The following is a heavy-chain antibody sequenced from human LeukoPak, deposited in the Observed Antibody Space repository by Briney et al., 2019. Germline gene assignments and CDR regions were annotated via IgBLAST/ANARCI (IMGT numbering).Heavy chain of an antibody. CDR3: ARDIAAAAPPPHYYYYYGMDV. CDR1: GGSISSSNW. D-gene: IGHD6-13*01. J-gene: IGHJ6*02. Sequence: SETLSLTCAVSGGSISSSNWWSWVRQPPGQGLEWIGEIYHSGSTNYNPSLKSRVTISVDKSKNQFSLKLSSVTAADTAVYYCARDIAAAAPPPHYYYYYGMDVWGQGTTVTVSS. CDR2: IYHSGST. V-gene: IGHV4-4*02.